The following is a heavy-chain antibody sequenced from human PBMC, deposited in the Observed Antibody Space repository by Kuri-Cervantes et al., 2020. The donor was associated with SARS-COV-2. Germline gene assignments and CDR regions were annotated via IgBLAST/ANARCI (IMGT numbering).Heavy chain of an antibody. D-gene: IGHD3-16*01. CDR1: GFTFDDYA. CDR3: AREGDLTGLFDY. Sequence: SLKISCAASGFTFDDYAIHWVRQAPGKGLEWVAGFSWNSGSIDYADSVKGRFTISRDNSKNTLYLQMNSLRAEDTAVYYCAREGDLTGLFDYWGQGTLVTVSS. CDR2: FSWNSGSI. V-gene: IGHV3-9*01. J-gene: IGHJ4*02.